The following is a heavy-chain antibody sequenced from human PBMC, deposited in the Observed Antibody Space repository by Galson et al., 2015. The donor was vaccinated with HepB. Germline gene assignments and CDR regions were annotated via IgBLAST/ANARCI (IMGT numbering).Heavy chain of an antibody. CDR2: IWFDGTKN. J-gene: IGHJ3*02. CDR1: GSTFSRHG. V-gene: IGHV3-33*01. CDR3: ARYLGDDYGFDI. Sequence: AASGSTFSRHGMHWVRQAPGKGLEWVALIWFDGTKNYHTEYLKGRFTISRDNSKNILYLQMNSLGAEDTAMYYCARYLGDDYGFDIWDQGTIVIVSA. D-gene: IGHD3-16*01.